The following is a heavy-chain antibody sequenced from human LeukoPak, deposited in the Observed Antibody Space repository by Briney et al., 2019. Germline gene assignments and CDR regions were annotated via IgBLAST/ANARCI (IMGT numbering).Heavy chain of an antibody. CDR1: GDSISSYY. D-gene: IGHD3-16*01. J-gene: IGHJ4*02. CDR3: ARVGRGDYVWGSYSFDF. CDR2: ISNSGST. Sequence: SETLSLTCTVSGDSISSYYWSWIRQPPGKGLEWIGYISNSGSTNYNPSLKSRVTISVDTSENHFSLKLSSVTAADTATYYCARVGRGDYVWGSYSFDFWGQGTLVTASS. V-gene: IGHV4-59*01.